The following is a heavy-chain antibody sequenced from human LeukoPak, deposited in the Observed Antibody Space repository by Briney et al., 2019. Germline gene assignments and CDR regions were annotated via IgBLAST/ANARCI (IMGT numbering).Heavy chain of an antibody. V-gene: IGHV1-2*02. D-gene: IGHD4-17*01. J-gene: IGHJ3*02. Sequence: ASVKVSCKASGYTFTAYYLQWVRLAPGQGLEWMGWINPNSGGTNYEQKFQGRVTMTRDTSISTAYMELSRLRSDDTAVYYCATSTDDYGDYDAFDIWGQGTMVTVSS. CDR2: INPNSGGT. CDR1: GYTFTAYY. CDR3: ATSTDDYGDYDAFDI.